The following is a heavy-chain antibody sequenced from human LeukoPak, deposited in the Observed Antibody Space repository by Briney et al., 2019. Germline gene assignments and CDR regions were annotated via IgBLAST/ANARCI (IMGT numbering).Heavy chain of an antibody. CDR2: INAGNGNT. J-gene: IGHJ4*02. D-gene: IGHD5-24*01. Sequence: ASVKVSCKASEYTFTDYAINWVRQAPGQRLEWMGWINAGNGNTKYSQKFQGRVTITRDTSASTAYMELSSLTSEDTAVYYCTRGRWSATTATYYLDFWGQGTLVTVSS. CDR1: EYTFTDYA. V-gene: IGHV1-3*01. CDR3: TRGRWSATTATYYLDF.